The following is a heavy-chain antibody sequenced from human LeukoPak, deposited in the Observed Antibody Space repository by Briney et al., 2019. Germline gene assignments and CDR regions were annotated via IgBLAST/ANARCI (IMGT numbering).Heavy chain of an antibody. CDR3: ARDPTSSTSQRYYYYYYMDV. CDR2: ISYDGSNK. Sequence: GRSLRLSCAASGFTFSSYAMHWVRQAPGKGLEWVAVISYDGSNKYYADSVKGRFTISRDNSKNTLYLQMNSLRAEDTAVYYCARDPTSSTSQRYYYYYYMDVWGKGTTVTVSS. D-gene: IGHD2-2*01. CDR1: GFTFSSYA. V-gene: IGHV3-30*04. J-gene: IGHJ6*03.